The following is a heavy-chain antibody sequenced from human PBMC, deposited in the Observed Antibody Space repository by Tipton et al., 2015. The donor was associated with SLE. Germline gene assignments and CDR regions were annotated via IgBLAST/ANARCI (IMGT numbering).Heavy chain of an antibody. CDR3: ARDYPDSQDDSSGSVSY. V-gene: IGHV3-21*01. D-gene: IGHD3-22*01. CDR2: ISSSSSYI. CDR1: GYTFTSYY. Sequence: KPGASVKVSCKASGYTFTSYYMNWVRQAPGKGLEWVSSISSSSSYIYYADSVKGRFTISRDNAKNSLYLQMNSLRAEDTAVYYCARDYPDSQDDSSGSVSYWGQGTLVTVSS. J-gene: IGHJ4*02.